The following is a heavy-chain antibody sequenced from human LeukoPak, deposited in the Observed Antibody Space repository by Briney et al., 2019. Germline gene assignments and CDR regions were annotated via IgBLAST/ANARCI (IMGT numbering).Heavy chain of an antibody. J-gene: IGHJ4*02. CDR1: GFTFSTYG. Sequence: PGGSLRLSCAASGFTFSTYGMHWVRQAPGKGLEWVAVISYGGSNKYYADSVKGRFTISRDNSKNTLYLQMNSLRAEDTAVYYCAKAGEQWLVINLYFDYWGQGTLVTVSS. D-gene: IGHD6-19*01. CDR3: AKAGEQWLVINLYFDY. CDR2: ISYGGSNK. V-gene: IGHV3-30*18.